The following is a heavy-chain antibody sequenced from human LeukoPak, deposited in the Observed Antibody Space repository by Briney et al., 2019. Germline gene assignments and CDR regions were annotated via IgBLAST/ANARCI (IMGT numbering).Heavy chain of an antibody. D-gene: IGHD6-13*01. Sequence: PGGSLRLSCAASGFTFSSYAMHWVRQAPGKGLEWVAVISYDGSNKYYADSVKGRFTISRDNSKNTLYLQMNSLRAEDTAVYYCATAAAGTGYWGQGTLVTVSS. CDR1: GFTFSSYA. J-gene: IGHJ4*02. V-gene: IGHV3-30*04. CDR3: ATAAAGTGY. CDR2: ISYDGSNK.